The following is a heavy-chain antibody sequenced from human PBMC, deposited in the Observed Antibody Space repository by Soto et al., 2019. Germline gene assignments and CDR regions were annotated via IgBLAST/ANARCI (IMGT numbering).Heavy chain of an antibody. J-gene: IGHJ4*02. CDR1: GFTFSSYS. CDR2: ISSSSSYI. Sequence: GGSLRLSCAASGFTFSSYSMNWVRQAPGKGLEWVSSISSSSSYIYYADSVKGRFTISRDNAKNSLYLQMNSLRAEDTAVYYCARANWGVITNTFYYFDYWGQGTLVTVSS. D-gene: IGHD7-27*01. V-gene: IGHV3-21*01. CDR3: ARANWGVITNTFYYFDY.